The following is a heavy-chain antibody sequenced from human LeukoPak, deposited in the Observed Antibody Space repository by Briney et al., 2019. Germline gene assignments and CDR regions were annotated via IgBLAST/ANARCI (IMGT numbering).Heavy chain of an antibody. CDR3: ARIDYGGNSGGGY. D-gene: IGHD4-23*01. CDR1: GGSFSGYY. V-gene: IGHV4-34*01. Sequence: SETLSLTCAVYGGSFSGYYWSWIRQPPGKGLEWIGEINHSGSTNYNPSLKSRVPISVDTSKNQFSLKLSSVTAADTAVYYCARIDYGGNSGGGYWGQGTLVTVSS. CDR2: INHSGST. J-gene: IGHJ4*02.